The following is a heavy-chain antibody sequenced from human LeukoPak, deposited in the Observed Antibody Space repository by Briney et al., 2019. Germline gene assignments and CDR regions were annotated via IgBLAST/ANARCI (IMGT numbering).Heavy chain of an antibody. V-gene: IGHV6-1*01. CDR1: GDSVSSNSVT. CDR3: ARDRTDGSGSYYSYFDY. J-gene: IGHJ4*02. Sequence: SQTLSLTCAISGDSVSSNSVTWNWIRQSPSRGLEWLGRTYYRSKWYNDYAVSVKSRITINPDTSKNQFSLQLNSVTPEDTAVYYCARDRTDGSGSYYSYFDYWGQGTLVTVSS. CDR2: TYYRSKWYN. D-gene: IGHD3-10*01.